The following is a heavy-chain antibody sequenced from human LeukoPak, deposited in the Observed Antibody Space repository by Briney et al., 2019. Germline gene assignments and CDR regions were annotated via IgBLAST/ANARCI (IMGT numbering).Heavy chain of an antibody. CDR2: MNPSSGYT. D-gene: IGHD1-14*01. Sequence: ASVKVSCKASGYPFTTYDINWVRKATGQGLEWMGWMNPSSGYTGYSQKFQGRVTMTRNTSITTAYMELSSLRSEDTAVYYCARISEHNWYLDLWGRGTLVTVSS. CDR3: ARISEHNWYLDL. V-gene: IGHV1-8*01. J-gene: IGHJ2*01. CDR1: GYPFTTYD.